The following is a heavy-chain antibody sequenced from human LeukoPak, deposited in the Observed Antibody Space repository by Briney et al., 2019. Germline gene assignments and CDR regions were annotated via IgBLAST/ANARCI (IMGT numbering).Heavy chain of an antibody. V-gene: IGHV4-34*01. Sequence: SETLSLTCAVYGGSFSGYYWSWIRQPPGKGLEWIGEINHSGSTNYNPSLKSRVTISVDTSKNQFSLKLSSVTAEDTAVYYCARCYYFGSERGSYYFDYWGQGTLVTVSS. CDR3: ARCYYFGSERGSYYFDY. J-gene: IGHJ4*02. CDR2: INHSGST. D-gene: IGHD3-10*01. CDR1: GGSFSGYY.